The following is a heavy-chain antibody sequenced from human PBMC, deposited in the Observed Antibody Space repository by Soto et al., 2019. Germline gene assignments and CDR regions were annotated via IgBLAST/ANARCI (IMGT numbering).Heavy chain of an antibody. CDR1: GGSISSYY. CDR3: ASVGSNYGWPYYYYGTDV. D-gene: IGHD4-4*01. J-gene: IGHJ6*02. Sequence: SETLSLTCTVSGGSISSYYWSWIRQPPGKGLEWIGYIYYSGSTNYNPSLKSRVTISVDTSRNQFSLKLSSVTAADTAVYYCASVGSNYGWPYYYYGTDVWGQGTTVTVSS. CDR2: IYYSGST. V-gene: IGHV4-59*01.